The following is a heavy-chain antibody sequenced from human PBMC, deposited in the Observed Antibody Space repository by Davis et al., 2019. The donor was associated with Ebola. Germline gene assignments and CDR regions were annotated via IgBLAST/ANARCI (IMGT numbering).Heavy chain of an antibody. V-gene: IGHV3-48*02. J-gene: IGHJ4*02. Sequence: GESLKISCAASGFTFSGYSMNWVRQAPGKGLEWVSYIGAASSITYHADSVKGRFTISIDNAKNSLYLQMNSLRDEDTAVYYCARHDDYWGQGTLVTVSS. CDR3: ARHDDY. CDR1: GFTFSGYS. CDR2: IGAASSIT.